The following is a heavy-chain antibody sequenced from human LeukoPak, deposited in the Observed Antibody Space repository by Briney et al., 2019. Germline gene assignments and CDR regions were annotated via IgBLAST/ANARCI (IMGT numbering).Heavy chain of an antibody. V-gene: IGHV3-21*01. CDR1: VFTFSSDS. CDR2: ISSSSSYI. CDR3: ARVLGSDGLNWFDP. J-gene: IGHJ5*02. Sequence: GGSLRLFCAASVFTFSSDSVKGVRQAPGEGGEGVSSISSSSSYIYYADSVKGRFTISTDNAKNSLYLQMNSLRAEDTAVYYCARVLGSDGLNWFDPWGQGTLVTVSS. D-gene: IGHD2-15*01.